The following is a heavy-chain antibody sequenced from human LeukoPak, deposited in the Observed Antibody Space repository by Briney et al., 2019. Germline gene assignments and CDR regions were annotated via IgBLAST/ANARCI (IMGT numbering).Heavy chain of an antibody. CDR2: LSSSGNYI. V-gene: IGHV3-21*01. D-gene: IGHD3-10*01. J-gene: IGHJ4*02. Sequence: GGSLRLSCAASGFSFNSYSMNWVRQALGKGLEWVASLSSSGNYIYHADSVRGRFTISRDNAKNSLYLQMNSLRAEDTAVYYCTRPISFFGGLRQGYDSWGQGTLVTVAS. CDR3: TRPISFFGGLRQGYDS. CDR1: GFSFNSYS.